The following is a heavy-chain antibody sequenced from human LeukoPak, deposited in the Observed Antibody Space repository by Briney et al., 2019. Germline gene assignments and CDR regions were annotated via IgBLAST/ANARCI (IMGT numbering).Heavy chain of an antibody. J-gene: IGHJ5*02. CDR2: IYYSGST. D-gene: IGHD3-10*01. CDR1: GGSISSYY. Sequence: SETQSLTCTVSGGSISSYYWSWIRQPPGKGLEWIGYIYYSGSTNYNPSLKSRVTISVDTSKNQFSLKLSSVTAADTAVYYCARSVLLWFGVFDPWGQGTLVTVSS. CDR3: ARSVLLWFGVFDP. V-gene: IGHV4-59*01.